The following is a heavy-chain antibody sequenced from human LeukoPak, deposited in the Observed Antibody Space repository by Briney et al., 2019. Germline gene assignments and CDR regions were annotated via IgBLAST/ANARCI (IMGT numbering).Heavy chain of an antibody. J-gene: IGHJ4*02. Sequence: ASVKVSCKASGYTFTSYYMHWVRQAPGQGLEWMGIINPSGGSTSYAQKFQGRVTMTTDTSTSTAYMELRSLRSDDTAVYYCARDPGIAAAGTRSLDYWGQGTLVTVSS. CDR3: ARDPGIAAAGTRSLDY. D-gene: IGHD6-13*01. CDR2: INPSGGST. CDR1: GYTFTSYY. V-gene: IGHV1-46*01.